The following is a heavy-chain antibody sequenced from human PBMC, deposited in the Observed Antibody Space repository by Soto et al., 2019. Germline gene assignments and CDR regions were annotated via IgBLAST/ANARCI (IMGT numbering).Heavy chain of an antibody. CDR3: ARYGRGTAMDSFDY. CDR2: ISYDGSNK. D-gene: IGHD5-18*01. CDR1: GFTFSSYA. V-gene: IGHV3-30-3*01. J-gene: IGHJ4*02. Sequence: QVQLVESGGGVVQPGRSLRLSCAASGFTFSSYAMHWVRQAPGKGLEWVAVISYDGSNKYYADSVKGRFTISRDNSKNPLYLQMNSLRAEDTAVYYCARYGRGTAMDSFDYWGQGTLVTVSS.